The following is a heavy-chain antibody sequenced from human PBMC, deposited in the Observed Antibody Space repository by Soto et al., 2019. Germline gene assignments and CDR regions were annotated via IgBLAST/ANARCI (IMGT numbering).Heavy chain of an antibody. CDR1: GGTFSSYA. CDR3: AGPPDGTAPEYFQH. D-gene: IGHD1-26*01. J-gene: IGHJ1*01. Sequence: GASVKVSCKASGGTFSSYAISWVRQAPGQGLEWMGGIIPIFGTANYAQKFQGRVTITADESTSTAYMELSSLRSEDTAVYYCAGPPDGTAPEYFQHWGQGTLVT. CDR2: IIPIFGTA. V-gene: IGHV1-69*13.